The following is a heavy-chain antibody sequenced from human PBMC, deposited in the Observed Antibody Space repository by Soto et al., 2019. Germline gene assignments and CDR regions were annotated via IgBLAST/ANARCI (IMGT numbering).Heavy chain of an antibody. Sequence: GGSLRLSCAASGFTFSSYAMHWVRQAPGKGLEWVAVISYDGSNKYYADSVKGRFTISRDNSKNTLYLQMNSLRAEDTAVYYCARDFGSGRCSGGSCYSPEPSGYFDYWGQGTLVTVSS. CDR2: ISYDGSNK. CDR3: ARDFGSGRCSGGSCYSPEPSGYFDY. CDR1: GFTFSSYA. D-gene: IGHD2-15*01. V-gene: IGHV3-30-3*01. J-gene: IGHJ4*02.